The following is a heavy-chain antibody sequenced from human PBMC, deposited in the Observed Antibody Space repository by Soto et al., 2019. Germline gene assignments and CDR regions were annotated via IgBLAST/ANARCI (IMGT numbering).Heavy chain of an antibody. Sequence: PGESLKISCKGSGYSFTSYWIGWVRQMPGKGLEWMGIIYPGDSDTRYSPSFQGQVTISADKSISTAYLQWSSLKASDTAMYYCARQPWYCSGCSCYRGRYYGMDVFGQGTTVTVSS. D-gene: IGHD2-15*01. J-gene: IGHJ6*02. CDR3: ARQPWYCSGCSCYRGRYYGMDV. V-gene: IGHV5-51*01. CDR1: GYSFTSYW. CDR2: IYPGDSDT.